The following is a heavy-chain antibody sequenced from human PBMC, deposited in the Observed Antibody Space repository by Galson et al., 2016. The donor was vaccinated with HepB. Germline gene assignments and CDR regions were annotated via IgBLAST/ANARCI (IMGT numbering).Heavy chain of an antibody. CDR2: ISVGGGCT. D-gene: IGHD6-13*01. CDR1: GFTFSDSA. V-gene: IGHV3-23*01. CDR3: AKGRLAARGRCDY. J-gene: IGHJ4*02. Sequence: SLRLSCAASGFTFSDSAMNWVRQAPGKGLEWVSSISVGGGCTYYADAVKGRFTISRDNSKNTLYLQMNSLRAEDTARYYCAKGRLAARGRCDYWGQGNLVTVSS.